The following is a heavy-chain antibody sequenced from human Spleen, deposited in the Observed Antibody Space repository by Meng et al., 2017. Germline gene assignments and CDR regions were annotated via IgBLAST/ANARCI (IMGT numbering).Heavy chain of an antibody. CDR2: INHSGGT. CDR3: ARGLRSTSWFTPGSNWFDP. Sequence: QWHLRRGAQGSCNPLGTLSLTSAVYGGSFSGYYWSWIRQPPGKGLGWIGDINHSGGTNYNPSLKSRVTISVDTSKNQFSLNLSSVTAADTAVYYCARGLRSTSWFTPGSNWFDPWGQGTLVTVSS. J-gene: IGHJ5*02. V-gene: IGHV4-34*01. D-gene: IGHD6-13*01. CDR1: GGSFSGYY.